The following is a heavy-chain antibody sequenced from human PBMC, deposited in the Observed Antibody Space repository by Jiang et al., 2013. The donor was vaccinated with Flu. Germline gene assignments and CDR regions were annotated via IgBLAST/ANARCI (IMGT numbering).Heavy chain of an antibody. V-gene: IGHV4-59*08. CDR3: ARLGENWFDP. D-gene: IGHD4-17*01. J-gene: IGHJ5*02. CDR2: IYYSGST. Sequence: LLKPSETLSLTCTVSGGSISSYYWSWIRQPPGKGLEWIGYIYYSGSTNYNPSLKSRVTISVDTSKNQFSLKLSSVTAADTAVYYCARLGENWFDPWGQGTLVTVSS. CDR1: GGSISSYY.